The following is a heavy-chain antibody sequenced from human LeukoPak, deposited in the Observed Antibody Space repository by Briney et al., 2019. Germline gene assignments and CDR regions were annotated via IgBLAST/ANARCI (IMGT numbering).Heavy chain of an antibody. Sequence: ASVKVSCKASGYTSTSYDINWVRQATGQGPEWMGWMNPNSGNTGYGQKFQGRVTMTRDTSISTAYMELRSLRSEDTAVYYCARGRLTTVTTWYYHGMDVWGQGTTVTVSS. CDR2: MNPNSGNT. D-gene: IGHD4-17*01. CDR1: GYTSTSYD. J-gene: IGHJ6*02. CDR3: ARGRLTTVTTWYYHGMDV. V-gene: IGHV1-8*01.